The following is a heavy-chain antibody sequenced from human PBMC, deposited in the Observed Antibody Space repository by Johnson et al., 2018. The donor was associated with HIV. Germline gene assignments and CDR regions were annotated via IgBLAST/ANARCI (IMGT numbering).Heavy chain of an antibody. Sequence: VQLVESGGGLVQPGRSLRLSCAASGFTFDDYAMHWVRQAPGKGLEWVSGISGSGGSTYYADSVKGRFTISRDNSKNTLYLQMNSLRAEDTAVYYCARGGSSRNPAFDIWGQGTMVTVSS. V-gene: IGHV3-23*04. CDR2: ISGSGGST. CDR3: ARGGSSRNPAFDI. J-gene: IGHJ3*02. CDR1: GFTFDDYA. D-gene: IGHD1-26*01.